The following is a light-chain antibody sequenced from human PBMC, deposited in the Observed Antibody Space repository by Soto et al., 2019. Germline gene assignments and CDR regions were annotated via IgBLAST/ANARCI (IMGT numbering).Light chain of an antibody. J-gene: IGLJ3*02. Sequence: QSVLTQPPSVSAAPGQKVTISCSGSRSNIGKNFVSWYQQVPGTAPKLLIYDNNQRPSGIPDRFSGSKSGTSATLGITGLQTGDEADYFCGAWDDGLSVVMFGGGIKLTVL. CDR3: GAWDDGLSVVM. V-gene: IGLV1-51*01. CDR2: DNN. CDR1: RSNIGKNF.